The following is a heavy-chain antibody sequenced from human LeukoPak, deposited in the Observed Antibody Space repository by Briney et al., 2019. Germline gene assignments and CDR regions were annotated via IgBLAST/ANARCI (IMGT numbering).Heavy chain of an antibody. J-gene: IGHJ4*02. D-gene: IGHD3-22*01. CDR2: ISYDGSEK. V-gene: IGHV3-30-3*01. Sequence: GGSLRLSCAASGFTFSSYPMHWVRQAPGKGLEWVAVISYDGSEKHYADPVKGRFTISRDNSKNALYLQMNSLRAEDTAVYYCAREGSSGYYPSWGQGILVTVSS. CDR3: AREGSSGYYPS. CDR1: GFTFSSYP.